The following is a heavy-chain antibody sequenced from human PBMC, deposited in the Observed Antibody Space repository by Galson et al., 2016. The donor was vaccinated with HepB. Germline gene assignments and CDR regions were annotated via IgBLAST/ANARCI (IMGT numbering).Heavy chain of an antibody. D-gene: IGHD5-18*01. CDR2: IYPSGST. CDR1: GGSISGNKW. V-gene: IGHV4-4*02. J-gene: IGHJ4*02. Sequence: ETLSLTCEVSGGSISGNKWWGWVRQSPGKGLEWIGEIYPSGSTNYNPSLKSRVSISIDKSKNQFSLRLTSVTAADTALYYCARNSGSFGTEIDYWGQGTLVSVSS. CDR3: ARNSGSFGTEIDY.